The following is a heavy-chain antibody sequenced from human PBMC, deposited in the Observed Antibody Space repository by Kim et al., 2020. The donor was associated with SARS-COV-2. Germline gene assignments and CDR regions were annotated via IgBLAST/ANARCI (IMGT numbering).Heavy chain of an antibody. V-gene: IGHV1-46*01. CDR2: INPSGGST. J-gene: IGHJ6*02. CDR3: ARDLTTVVIPSGYYYGMDV. D-gene: IGHD4-17*01. Sequence: ASVKVSCKASGYTFTSYYMHWVRQAPGQGLEWMGIINPSGGSTSYAQKFQGRVTMTRDTSTSTVYMELSSLRSEDTAVYYCARDLTTVVIPSGYYYGMDVWGRGTRVTVSS. CDR1: GYTFTSYY.